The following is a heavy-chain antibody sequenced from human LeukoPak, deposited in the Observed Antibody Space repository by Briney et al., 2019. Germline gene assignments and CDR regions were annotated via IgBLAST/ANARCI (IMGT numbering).Heavy chain of an antibody. CDR2: IYPGDSDT. V-gene: IGHV5-51*01. CDR1: GYSFTSYW. CDR3: ARRYCSSTSCYANFDY. Sequence: GESLKISCKGSGYSFTSYWIGWVRQMPRKGLEWMGIIYPGDSDTRYSPSFQDQVTISADKSISTAYLQWSSLKASDTAMYYCARRYCSSTSCYANFDYWGQGTLVTVSS. D-gene: IGHD2-2*01. J-gene: IGHJ4*02.